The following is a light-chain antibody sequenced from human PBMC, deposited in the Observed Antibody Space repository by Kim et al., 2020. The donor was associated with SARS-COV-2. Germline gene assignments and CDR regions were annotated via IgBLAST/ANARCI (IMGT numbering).Light chain of an antibody. CDR1: SSNIAAGYD. Sequence: QSVLTQPPAVSGAPGQRVTISCTGSSSNIAAGYDVHWYQQLPGTAPKRLIYGNSNRPSGVPDRFSGSKSGTSASLAITGLQAEDEADYYCQAYDSSLSGWVFGGGTHLTVL. CDR2: GNS. J-gene: IGLJ3*02. V-gene: IGLV1-40*01. CDR3: QAYDSSLSGWV.